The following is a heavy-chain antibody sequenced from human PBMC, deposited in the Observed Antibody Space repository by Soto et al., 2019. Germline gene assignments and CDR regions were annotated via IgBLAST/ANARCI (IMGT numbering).Heavy chain of an antibody. CDR1: GGTFSSYA. D-gene: IGHD4-4*01. CDR2: IIPIFGTT. Sequence: QVQLVQSGAEVKKPGSSVKVSCKASGGTFSSYAISWVRQAPGQGLEWMGGIIPIFGTTNYAQKFQGRVTITADEPTSTAYMELSSLRSEDTAVYYCARSPAAISETTVTTVFDYWGQGTLVTVSS. J-gene: IGHJ4*02. CDR3: ARSPAAISETTVTTVFDY. V-gene: IGHV1-69*01.